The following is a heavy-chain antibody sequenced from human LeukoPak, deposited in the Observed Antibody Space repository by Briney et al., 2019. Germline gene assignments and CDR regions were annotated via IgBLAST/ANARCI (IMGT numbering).Heavy chain of an antibody. CDR3: ARSHPRGYCSSTSCSFDY. Sequence: HPGGSLRLSCAASGFTFSSYEMNWVRQAPGKGLEWVSYISSSGSTIYYADSVKGRFTISRDNAKNSLYLQMNSLRAEDTAVYYCARSHPRGYCSSTSCSFDYWGQGTLVTVSS. V-gene: IGHV3-48*03. CDR1: GFTFSSYE. D-gene: IGHD2-2*01. J-gene: IGHJ4*02. CDR2: ISSSGSTI.